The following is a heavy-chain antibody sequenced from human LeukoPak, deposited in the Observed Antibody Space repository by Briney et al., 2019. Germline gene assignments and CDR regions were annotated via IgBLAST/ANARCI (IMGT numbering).Heavy chain of an antibody. D-gene: IGHD6-13*01. J-gene: IGHJ6*02. CDR2: INPNSGGT. Sequence: ASVKVSCKASGGTFISYAISWVRQAPGQGLEWMGWINPNSGGTNYAQKFQGWVTMTRDTSISTAYMELSRLRSDDTAVYYCARGIAAAGTTPNYGMDVWGQGTTVTVSS. CDR3: ARGIAAAGTTPNYGMDV. CDR1: GGTFISYA. V-gene: IGHV1-2*04.